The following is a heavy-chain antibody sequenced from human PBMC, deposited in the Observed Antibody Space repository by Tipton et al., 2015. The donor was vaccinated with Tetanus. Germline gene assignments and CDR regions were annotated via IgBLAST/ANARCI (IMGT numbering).Heavy chain of an antibody. J-gene: IGHJ4*02. CDR2: IYYTALT. D-gene: IGHD2-2*01. Sequence: TLSLTCSVSGASINAGGYLWTWVRQHPGRGLEWIGNIYYTALTSYTPSLKSRVTIAVDTFKRQFSMTLTSATAADTAVYYCARAGFEGSSSSGYFDHWGLGVLVTVSS. CDR1: GASINAGGYL. V-gene: IGHV4-31*03. CDR3: ARAGFEGSSSSGYFDH.